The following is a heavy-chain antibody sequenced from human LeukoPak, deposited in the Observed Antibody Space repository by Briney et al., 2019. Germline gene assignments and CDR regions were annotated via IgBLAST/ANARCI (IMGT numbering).Heavy chain of an antibody. CDR2: IPSSSTSI. Sequence: GGSLRLSCAASGFAFTGYTMSWVRQAPGKGLEWVSSIPSSSTSIYYADSLRGRFTVSRDNAKNSLYLQMNSLRAEDTAVYSCVRVEDSGAAGNRMDYWGRGTLVTVSS. J-gene: IGHJ4*02. CDR3: VRVEDSGAAGNRMDY. CDR1: GFAFTGYT. D-gene: IGHD6-13*01. V-gene: IGHV3-21*01.